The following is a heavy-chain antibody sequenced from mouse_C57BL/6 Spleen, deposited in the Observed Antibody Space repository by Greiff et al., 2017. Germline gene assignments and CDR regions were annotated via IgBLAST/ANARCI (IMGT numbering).Heavy chain of an antibody. J-gene: IGHJ2*01. D-gene: IGHD1-1*01. CDR2: ISDGGSYT. CDR1: GFTFSSYA. V-gene: IGHV5-4*01. CDR3: ARGYYGSSYYFDY. Sequence: EVQLQESGGGLVKPGGSLKLSCAASGFTFSSYAMSWVRQTPEKRLEWVATISDGGSYTYYPDNVKGRFTISRDNAKNNLYLQMSHLKSEDTAMYYCARGYYGSSYYFDYWGQGTTLTVSS.